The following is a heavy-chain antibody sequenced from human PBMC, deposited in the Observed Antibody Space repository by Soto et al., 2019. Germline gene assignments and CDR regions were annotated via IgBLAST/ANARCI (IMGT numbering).Heavy chain of an antibody. Sequence: SETLSLTCTVSGGSINTYYWSWIRQPPGKGLEWIGYIYYSGSTIYNPSLKSRVSISVDTSKNQFSLKLSSVTAADTAVYSCARRSSSSGRAFDIWGQGTMVTVSS. D-gene: IGHD6-6*01. V-gene: IGHV4-59*08. CDR1: GGSINTYY. J-gene: IGHJ3*02. CDR2: IYYSGST. CDR3: ARRSSSSGRAFDI.